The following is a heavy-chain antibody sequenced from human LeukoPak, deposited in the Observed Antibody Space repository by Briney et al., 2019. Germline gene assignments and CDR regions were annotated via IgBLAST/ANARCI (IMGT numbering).Heavy chain of an antibody. CDR1: GFTFSTYE. D-gene: IGHD2-2*01. V-gene: IGHV3-48*03. CDR3: AKGVVVAPDVTPFDY. CDR2: ISSSGSTI. J-gene: IGHJ4*02. Sequence: GGSLRLSCAASGFTFSTYEMNWVRQAPGKGLEWLSYISSSGSTIFYADSVKGRFTISRDNAKNSLYLQMNSLRAEDTAVYYCAKGVVVAPDVTPFDYWGQGTLVTVSS.